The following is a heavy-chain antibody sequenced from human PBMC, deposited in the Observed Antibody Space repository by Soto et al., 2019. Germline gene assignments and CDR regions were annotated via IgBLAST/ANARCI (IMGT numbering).Heavy chain of an antibody. CDR2: IWYDGSNK. Sequence: QVQLVESGGGVVQPGRSLRLSCAASGFTFSSYGMHWVRQAPGKGLEWVAVIWYDGSNKYYADSVKGRFTISRDNSKNTLYLQMTSLRAEDTAVYYCARSEAQPYDFWSGYAPAEYFQHWGQGTLVTVSS. J-gene: IGHJ1*01. V-gene: IGHV3-33*01. CDR3: ARSEAQPYDFWSGYAPAEYFQH. CDR1: GFTFSSYG. D-gene: IGHD3-3*01.